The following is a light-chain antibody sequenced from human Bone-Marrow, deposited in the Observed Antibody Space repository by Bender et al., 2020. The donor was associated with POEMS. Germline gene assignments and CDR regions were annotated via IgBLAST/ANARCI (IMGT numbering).Light chain of an antibody. CDR3: CSYAGSGTPVV. V-gene: IGLV2-23*02. J-gene: IGLJ2*01. CDR1: SSDVGGYNY. Sequence: QSALTQPASVSGSPGQSITISCTGTSSDVGGYNYVSWYQQHPGKAPKLMIYEVSKRPSGVSNRFSGSKSGNTASLTISGLQAEDEADYYCCSYAGSGTPVVFGGGTKLTVL. CDR2: EVS.